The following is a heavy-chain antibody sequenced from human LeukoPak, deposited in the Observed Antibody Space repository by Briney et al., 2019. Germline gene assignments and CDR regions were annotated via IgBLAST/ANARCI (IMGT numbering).Heavy chain of an antibody. J-gene: IGHJ4*02. CDR2: ISSSSSYI. V-gene: IGHV3-21*01. CDR3: ARGGSSDYGDY. CDR1: GFTFSSYA. D-gene: IGHD2-15*01. Sequence: PGGSLRLSCGASGFTFSSYAMSWVRQAPGKGLEWVSSISSSSSYIYYADSVKGRFTISRDNAKNSLYLQMNSLRAEDTAVYYCARGGSSDYGDYWGQGTLVTVSS.